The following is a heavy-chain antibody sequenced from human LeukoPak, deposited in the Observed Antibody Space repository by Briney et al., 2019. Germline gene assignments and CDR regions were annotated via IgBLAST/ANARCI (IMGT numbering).Heavy chain of an antibody. Sequence: ASVKVSCKASGYTFTSYGISWVRQAPGQGLEWMGWISAYNGNTNYAQKLQGRVTMTTDTSTSTAYMELRSLSSDDTAVYYCARVSTTYYDFWSGYFTFDYWGQGTLVTVSS. D-gene: IGHD3-3*01. CDR2: ISAYNGNT. CDR1: GYTFTSYG. J-gene: IGHJ4*02. CDR3: ARVSTTYYDFWSGYFTFDY. V-gene: IGHV1-18*01.